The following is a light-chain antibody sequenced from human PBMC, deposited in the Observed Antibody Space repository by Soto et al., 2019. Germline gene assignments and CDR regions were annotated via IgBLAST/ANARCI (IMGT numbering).Light chain of an antibody. J-gene: IGKJ2*01. V-gene: IGKV3-15*01. CDR3: QQYNQWPPYT. CDR2: GAS. CDR1: QSVGRT. Sequence: EIVMTQSPATLSVSPGERATLFCRASQSVGRTLAWYQQKPGQSPRLLVYGASTRANGTPARFSGSGSGTEFTLTISSLPSEDVAVYYCQQYNQWPPYTFGQGTNVEIK.